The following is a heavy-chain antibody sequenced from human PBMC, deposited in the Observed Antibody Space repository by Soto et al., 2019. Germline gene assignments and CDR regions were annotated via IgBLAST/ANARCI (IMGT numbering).Heavy chain of an antibody. CDR1: GGTFSNYA. J-gene: IGHJ5*02. Sequence: QVQLVQSGAEVKNPGSSVRVFCKASGGTFSNYAISWVRQAPGQGLEWMGGIIPPLGTTNYAQKFQGRVTITADESTRTAYMELSSLRSEDTAVYYCAWGGFWNGYYSWFDPWGQGTLVTVSS. V-gene: IGHV1-69*11. D-gene: IGHD3-3*01. CDR3: AWGGFWNGYYSWFDP. CDR2: IIPPLGTT.